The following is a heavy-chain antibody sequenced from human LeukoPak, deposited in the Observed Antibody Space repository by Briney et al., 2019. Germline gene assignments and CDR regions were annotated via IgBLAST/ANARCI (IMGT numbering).Heavy chain of an antibody. CDR2: IKQDGSEK. D-gene: IGHD3-3*01. CDR3: AKGPVSSFVPFWSP. J-gene: IGHJ3*01. Sequence: PGGSLRLSCAASGFTFSSYWMSWVRQAPGKGLEWVANIKQDGSEKYYVDSVKGRFTISRDNAKNSLYLQMNSLRAEDTAVYYCAKGPVSSFVPFWSPWGQGTMVTVSS. V-gene: IGHV3-7*03. CDR1: GFTFSSYW.